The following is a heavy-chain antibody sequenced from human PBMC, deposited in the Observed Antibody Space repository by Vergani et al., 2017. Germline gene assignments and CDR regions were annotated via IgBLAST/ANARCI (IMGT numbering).Heavy chain of an antibody. CDR3: ARDRDRYSSSWYLFDY. D-gene: IGHD6-13*01. V-gene: IGHV1-2*04. CDR2: INPNSGGT. J-gene: IGHJ4*02. CDR1: GYTFTGYY. Sequence: QVQLVQSGAEVKKPGASVKVSCKASGYTFTGYYMHWVRQAPGQGLEWMGWINPNSGGTNYAQKFQGWVTMTRDTSISTAYLELSRLRSDDTAVYYCARDRDRYSSSWYLFDYWGQGTLVTVSS.